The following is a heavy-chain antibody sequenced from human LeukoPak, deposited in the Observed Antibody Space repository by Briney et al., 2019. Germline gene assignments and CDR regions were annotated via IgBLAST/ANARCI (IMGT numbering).Heavy chain of an antibody. V-gene: IGHV4-39*07. J-gene: IGHJ3*02. D-gene: IGHD6-19*01. Sequence: PSETLSLTCTVSGGSISSSSYYWGWIRQPPGKGLEWIGSIYYSGSTYYNPSLKSRVTISVDTSKNQFSLKLSSVTAADTAVYYCAREQWLVQSRVAFDIWGQGTMVTVSS. CDR3: AREQWLVQSRVAFDI. CDR1: GGSISSSSYY. CDR2: IYYSGST.